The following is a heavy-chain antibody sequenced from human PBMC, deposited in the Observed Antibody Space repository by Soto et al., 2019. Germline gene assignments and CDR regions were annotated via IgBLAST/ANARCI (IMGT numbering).Heavy chain of an antibody. CDR3: ARGAALAGKPDL. Sequence: EVQLVESGGGLVKPGGSVRLSCEASGFTFTSDSMTWVRQAPGKGLEWVSSIRSHGRDIFYADSVKGRFTISRDNAKDSRHLQMNSLTGEDSAVYYCARGAALAGKPDLWGQGTLVTVSS. D-gene: IGHD6-19*01. CDR1: GFTFTSDS. CDR2: IRSHGRDI. J-gene: IGHJ4*02. V-gene: IGHV3-21*06.